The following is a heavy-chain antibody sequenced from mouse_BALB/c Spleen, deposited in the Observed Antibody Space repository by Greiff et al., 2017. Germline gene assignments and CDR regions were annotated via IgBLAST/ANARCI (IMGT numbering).Heavy chain of an antibody. CDR1: GYAFTNYL. Sequence: VQLQQSGAELVRPGTSVKVSCKASGYAFTNYLIEWVKQRPGQGLEWIGVINPGSGGTNYNEKFKGKATLTADKSSSTAYMQLSSLTSDDSAVYFSARWGGTRYAMDYWGQGTSVTVSS. CDR3: ARWGGTRYAMDY. CDR2: INPGSGGT. J-gene: IGHJ4*01. V-gene: IGHV1-54*01. D-gene: IGHD3-3*01.